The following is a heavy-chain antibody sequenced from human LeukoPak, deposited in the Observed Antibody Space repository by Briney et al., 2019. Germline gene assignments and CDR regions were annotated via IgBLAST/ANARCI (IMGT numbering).Heavy chain of an antibody. CDR3: ARGRYCSGGTCYSFGYDDAFDI. V-gene: IGHV4-34*01. CDR2: INHSGSA. D-gene: IGHD2-15*01. J-gene: IGHJ3*02. CDR1: SGSFSGYY. Sequence: SETLSLTCAVYSGSFSGYYWTWIRQSPGKGLEWIGEINHSGSANYNPSLKSRVTISVDTSKNQFSLKLSSVIAADTAVYYCARGRYCSGGTCYSFGYDDAFDIWGQGTMITVSS.